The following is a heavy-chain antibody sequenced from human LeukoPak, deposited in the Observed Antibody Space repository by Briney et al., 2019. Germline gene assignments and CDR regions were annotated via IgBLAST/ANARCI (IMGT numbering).Heavy chain of an antibody. Sequence: GGSLRLSCAASGFTFSSYSMNWVRQAPGKGLEWVSSINSSSSYIYYADSVKGRFTISRDNAKNSLYLQMNSLRAEDTAVYYCARDLPVAVAGTGYDYWGQGTLVTVSS. CDR3: ARDLPVAVAGTGYDY. V-gene: IGHV3-21*01. J-gene: IGHJ4*02. D-gene: IGHD6-19*01. CDR2: INSSSSYI. CDR1: GFTFSSYS.